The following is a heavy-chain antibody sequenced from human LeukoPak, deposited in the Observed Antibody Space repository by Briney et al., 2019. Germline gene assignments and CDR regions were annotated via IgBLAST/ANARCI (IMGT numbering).Heavy chain of an antibody. J-gene: IGHJ4*02. CDR3: ARGNPRWLQLIDY. CDR2: IYYSGST. Sequence: SETLSLTCTVSGGYISSYYWGWIRQPPGKGLEWIGSIYYSGSTYYNPSLKSRVTISVDTSKNQFSLKLSSVTAADTAVYYCARGNPRWLQLIDYWGQGTLVTVSS. D-gene: IGHD5-24*01. V-gene: IGHV4-39*07. CDR1: GGYISSYY.